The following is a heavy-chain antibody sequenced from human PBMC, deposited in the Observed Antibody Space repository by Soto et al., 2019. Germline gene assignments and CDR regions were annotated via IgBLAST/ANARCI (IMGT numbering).Heavy chain of an antibody. V-gene: IGHV1-69*13. D-gene: IGHD6-19*01. CDR3: ARAVADNYYYYGMDV. Sequence: ASVKVSCKASGGTFSSYAISWVRQAPGQGLEWMGGIIPIFGTANYAQKFQGRVTITADESTSTAYMELSSLRSEDTAVYYCARAVADNYYYYGMDVWGQGTTVTVSS. J-gene: IGHJ6*02. CDR1: GGTFSSYA. CDR2: IIPIFGTA.